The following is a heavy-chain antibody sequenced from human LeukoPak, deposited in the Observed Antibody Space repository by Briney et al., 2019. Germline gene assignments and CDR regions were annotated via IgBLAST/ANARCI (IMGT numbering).Heavy chain of an antibody. CDR3: AREAGYSYRYCRAY. D-gene: IGHD5-18*01. V-gene: IGHV3-7*01. CDR1: GFTFSSYW. CDR2: IKQDGSEK. Sequence: PGGSLRLSCAASGFTFSSYWVSWVRQAPGKGLEWVANIKQDGSEKYYVDSVKGRFTISRDNAKNSLYLQMNSLRAEDTAVYYCAREAGYSYRYCRAYWGQGTLVTVSS. J-gene: IGHJ4*02.